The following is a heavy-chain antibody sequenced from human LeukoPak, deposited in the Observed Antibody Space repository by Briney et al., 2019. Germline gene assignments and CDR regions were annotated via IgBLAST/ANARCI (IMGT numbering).Heavy chain of an antibody. CDR3: TKRVKYGGTWDHFAD. CDR1: GFTLDNYR. CDR2: VNADGGNT. D-gene: IGHD1-26*01. V-gene: IGHV3-23*01. Sequence: PGGSLRLSCAASGFTLDNYRMSWVRQAPGKGLEWVSTVNADGGNTYCADSVKGRFTISRDNSKSTLILQMNSLRVEDTALYYCTKRVKYGGTWDHFADWGQGTLVTVSS. J-gene: IGHJ4*02.